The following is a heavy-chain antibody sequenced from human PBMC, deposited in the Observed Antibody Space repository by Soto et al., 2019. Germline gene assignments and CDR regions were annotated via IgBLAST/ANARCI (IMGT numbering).Heavy chain of an antibody. CDR2: IYWDDDK. V-gene: IGHV2-5*02. Sequence: QITLKESGPTLVKPTQTLTLTCTFSGFSLSSTRMAVGWIRQPPGKALEWLALIYWDDDKRYSPLLKSRLTVXXXTXXHQVVLTMSHMDPVDTARYYCAHIVVAGLGYYFDYWGQGTLVTVSS. D-gene: IGHD6-19*01. J-gene: IGHJ4*02. CDR1: GFSLSSTRMA. CDR3: AHIVVAGLGYYFDY.